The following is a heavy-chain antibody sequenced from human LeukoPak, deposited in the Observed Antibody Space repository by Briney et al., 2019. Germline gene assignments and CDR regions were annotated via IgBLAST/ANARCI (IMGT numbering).Heavy chain of an antibody. CDR2: ISSSSSTI. Sequence: PGGSLRLSCAASGFTFSSYSMNWVRQAPGKGLEWVSYISSSSSTIYYADSVKGRFTISRDNAKNSLYLQMNSLRAEDTAVYYCARLEGPRGSSTSCHFDYWGQGTLVTVSS. CDR1: GFTFSSYS. V-gene: IGHV3-48*04. CDR3: ARLEGPRGSSTSCHFDY. D-gene: IGHD2-2*01. J-gene: IGHJ4*02.